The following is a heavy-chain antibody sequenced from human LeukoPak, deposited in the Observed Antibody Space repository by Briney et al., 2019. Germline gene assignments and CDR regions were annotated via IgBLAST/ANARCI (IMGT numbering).Heavy chain of an antibody. J-gene: IGHJ3*02. CDR1: GGSISSYS. Sequence: PSETLSLTCTVSGGSISSYSWSWIRQPPGKGLEWIGYIYYSGSTNYNPSLKSRVTISVDTSKNQFSLKLSPVTAADTAVYFCAKDRGSGWDGFDIWGQGTMVTVPS. D-gene: IGHD3-10*01. CDR3: AKDRGSGWDGFDI. V-gene: IGHV4-59*01. CDR2: IYYSGST.